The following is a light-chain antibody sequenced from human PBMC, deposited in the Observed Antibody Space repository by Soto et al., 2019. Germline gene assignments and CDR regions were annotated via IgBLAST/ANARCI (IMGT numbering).Light chain of an antibody. CDR3: SSYTSSSTYV. CDR2: DVS. V-gene: IGLV2-14*01. J-gene: IGLJ1*01. Sequence: LTQPASVSGSPGQSITISCTGTSSDVGGYKYVSWYQQHPGKAPKLMIYDVSNRPSGISNRFSGSKSGNTASLTISGLQAEDEADYYCSSYTSSSTYVFGSGTKVTVL. CDR1: SSDVGGYKY.